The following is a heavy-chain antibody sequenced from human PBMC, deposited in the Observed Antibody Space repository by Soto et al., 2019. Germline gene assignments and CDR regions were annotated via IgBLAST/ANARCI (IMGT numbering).Heavy chain of an antibody. Sequence: PGGSLRLSCEASGFTFSRVSMSWVRQVPGKWLEWVAYISGASSETWYADSVKGRFIISRDNAQNSLFLQMNTLRAEDSAIYYYARVAYWGPGXQVTVYS. CDR3: ARVAY. V-gene: IGHV3-21*04. J-gene: IGHJ4*02. CDR2: ISGASSET. CDR1: GFTFSRVS.